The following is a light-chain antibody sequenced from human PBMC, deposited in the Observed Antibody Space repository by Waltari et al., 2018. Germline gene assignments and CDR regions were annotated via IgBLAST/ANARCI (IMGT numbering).Light chain of an antibody. V-gene: IGLV2-11*01. CDR1: SSDVGAYNY. Sequence: QSALTQPRSVSGSPGQSVTISCTGTSSDVGAYNYFSLYQQHPGKAPKLMIYEVSNRPSGISDRFSGSKSGNTAALTISGLQAEDEADYYCCSYAGSYTFAVFGTGTKVTV. CDR2: EVS. CDR3: CSYAGSYTFAV. J-gene: IGLJ1*01.